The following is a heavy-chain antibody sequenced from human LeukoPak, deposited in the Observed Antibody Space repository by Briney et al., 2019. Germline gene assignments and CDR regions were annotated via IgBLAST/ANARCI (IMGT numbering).Heavy chain of an antibody. CDR3: ARDTKWDSRRGARNWFDP. CDR2: IYYSGST. CDR1: GGSISSSSYY. Sequence: SETLSLTCTVSGGSISSSSYYWGWVRQPPGKGLEWIGSIYYSGSTYYNPSLKSRVTISVDTSKNQFSLKLSSVTAADTAVYYCARDTKWDSRRGARNWFDPWGQGTLVTVSS. D-gene: IGHD1-26*01. J-gene: IGHJ5*02. V-gene: IGHV4-39*07.